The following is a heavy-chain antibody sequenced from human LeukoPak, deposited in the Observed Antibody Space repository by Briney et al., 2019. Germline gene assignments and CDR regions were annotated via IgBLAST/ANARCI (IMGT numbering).Heavy chain of an antibody. CDR2: ISSSSSYI. Sequence: GGSLRLSCAASGFTFSSYSMNWVRQAPGKGLEWVSSISSSSSYIYYADSVKGRFTISRDNAKNSLYLQMNSLRAEDTAVYYCARGGAYCSSTSCYKYAFDIWGQGTMVTVSS. J-gene: IGHJ3*02. V-gene: IGHV3-21*01. D-gene: IGHD2-2*02. CDR3: ARGGAYCSSTSCYKYAFDI. CDR1: GFTFSSYS.